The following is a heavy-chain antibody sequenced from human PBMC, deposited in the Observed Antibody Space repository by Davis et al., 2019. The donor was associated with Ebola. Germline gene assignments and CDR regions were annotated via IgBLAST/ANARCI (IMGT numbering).Heavy chain of an antibody. CDR3: ARDPFDV. Sequence: GESLKISCEASGFTFSSYAMSWVRQAPGKGLEWVSAISGSGGSTYYADSVKGRFTISRDNAKNSLYLQMNSLRAEDTAVYYCARDPFDVWGQGTTVTVSS. J-gene: IGHJ6*02. V-gene: IGHV3-23*01. CDR1: GFTFSSYA. CDR2: ISGSGGST.